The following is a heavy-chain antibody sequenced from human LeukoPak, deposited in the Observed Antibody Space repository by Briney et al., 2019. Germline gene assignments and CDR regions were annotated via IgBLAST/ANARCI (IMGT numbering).Heavy chain of an antibody. CDR1: GFTFSSYT. CDR2: IDLSGSTL. V-gene: IGHV3-48*04. J-gene: IGHJ5*02. CDR3: ARGPPLFDP. Sequence: GGSLRLSCAASGFTFSSYTMNWVRLAPGKGLEWVSYIDLSGSTLYYVDSVKGRFTISRDNAKNSLHLQMNSLRAEDTAVYYCARGPPLFDPWGQGTLVAVSS.